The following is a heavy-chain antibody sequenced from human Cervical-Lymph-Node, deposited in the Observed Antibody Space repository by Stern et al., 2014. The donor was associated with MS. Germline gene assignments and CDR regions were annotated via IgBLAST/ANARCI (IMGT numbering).Heavy chain of an antibody. CDR2: ISMTGDIK. J-gene: IGHJ4*02. Sequence: QLVESGGGLVQPGRSLRLSCAASGFTFYDYDMHWVRQAPGKGLEWVSSISMTGDIKGYADSVKCRFTISRDNSKNSLYVQMNSLRAEDTALYYCAKGDGYDSSGYSSFDYWGQGTLVTVSS. CDR3: AKGDGYDSSGYSSFDY. V-gene: IGHV3-9*01. CDR1: GFTFYDYD. D-gene: IGHD3-22*01.